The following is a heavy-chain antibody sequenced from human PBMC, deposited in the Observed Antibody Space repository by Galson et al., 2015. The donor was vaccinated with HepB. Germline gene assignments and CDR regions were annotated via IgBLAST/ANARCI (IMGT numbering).Heavy chain of an antibody. V-gene: IGHV3-66*01. J-gene: IGHJ6*02. CDR2: IYSGGST. CDR3: ARAILSLRIAVAGPVYGMDV. D-gene: IGHD6-19*01. CDR1: GFTVSSNY. Sequence: SLRLSCAASGFTVSSNYMSWVRQAPGKGLEWVSVIYSGGSTYYADSVKGRFTISRDNSKNTLYLQMHSLRAEDTAVYYCARAILSLRIAVAGPVYGMDVWGQGTTVTVSS.